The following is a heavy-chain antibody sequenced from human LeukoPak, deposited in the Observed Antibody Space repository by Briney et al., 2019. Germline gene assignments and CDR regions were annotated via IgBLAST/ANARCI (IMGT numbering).Heavy chain of an antibody. V-gene: IGHV3-53*04. D-gene: IGHD3-10*01. CDR3: ARGGAMVRGVIMGTRWFDP. Sequence: GGSLRLSCAASGFTVSSNYMSWVRQAPGKGLEWVSVIYSGGSTYYADSVKGRFTISRHNSKNTLYLQMNSLRAEDTAVYYCARGGAMVRGVIMGTRWFDPWGQGTLVTVSS. CDR1: GFTVSSNY. CDR2: IYSGGST. J-gene: IGHJ5*02.